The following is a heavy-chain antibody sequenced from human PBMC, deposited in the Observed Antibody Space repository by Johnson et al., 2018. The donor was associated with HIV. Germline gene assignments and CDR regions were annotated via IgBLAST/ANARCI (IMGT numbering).Heavy chain of an antibody. J-gene: IGHJ3*01. CDR2: ISYDESNK. D-gene: IGHD6-19*01. Sequence: QAQLVESGGGVVQPGRSLRLSCAASGFTFSSYGMHWVRQAPGKGLEWVAVISYDESNKYYADSVKGRLTISRDNAKNSLYLQMKNLRAEDTALYYCARGQWLVPFTFDLWGPGTMVTVSS. CDR1: GFTFSSYG. CDR3: ARGQWLVPFTFDL. V-gene: IGHV3-30*03.